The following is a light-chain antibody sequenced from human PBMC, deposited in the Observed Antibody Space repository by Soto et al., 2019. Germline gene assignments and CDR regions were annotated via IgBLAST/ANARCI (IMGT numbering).Light chain of an antibody. J-gene: IGKJ5*01. Sequence: DIQRTHSPSTLSSSVGDRATITFRPSQGISSYLAWYQQKPGKAPKLLIYAASTLQSGVPSRFSGSGSGTDFTLTINSLQPEDFATYYCQQAYSFPITFGQGTLLEVK. V-gene: IGKV1D-12*01. CDR1: QGISSY. CDR2: AAS. CDR3: QQAYSFPIT.